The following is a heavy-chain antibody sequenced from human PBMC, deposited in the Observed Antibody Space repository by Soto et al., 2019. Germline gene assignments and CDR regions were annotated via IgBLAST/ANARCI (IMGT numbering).Heavy chain of an antibody. D-gene: IGHD2-15*01. CDR3: AKARCSANSCYVPDY. CDR2: ISGSGGSP. V-gene: IGHV3-23*01. CDR1: GFTFNSYT. J-gene: IGHJ4*01. Sequence: GGSLRLSCAASGFTFNSYTMAWVRQAPGKGLEWVSSISGSGGSPSYADSVQGRFTISRDNSRNTISLKMNSLRAEDTATYYCAKARCSANSCYVPDYWGHGSLVTVSS.